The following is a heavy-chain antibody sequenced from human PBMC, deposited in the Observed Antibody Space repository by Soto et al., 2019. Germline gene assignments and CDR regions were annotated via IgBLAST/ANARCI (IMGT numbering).Heavy chain of an antibody. Sequence: EVQLVESGGGLVQPGGSLKLSCAASGFTFSGSAMHWVRQASGKGLEWVGRIRSKANSYATAYAASVKGRFTISRDDSKNTAYLQMNSLKTEDTAVYYCTRQDVGRDGYNRYWGQGTLVTVSS. CDR1: GFTFSGSA. V-gene: IGHV3-73*01. J-gene: IGHJ4*02. D-gene: IGHD5-12*01. CDR2: IRSKANSYAT. CDR3: TRQDVGRDGYNRY.